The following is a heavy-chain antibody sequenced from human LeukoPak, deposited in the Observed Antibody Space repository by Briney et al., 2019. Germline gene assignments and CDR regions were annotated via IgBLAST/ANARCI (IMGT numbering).Heavy chain of an antibody. Sequence: SETLSLTCTVSGGSLSSRNYYWGWIRQPPGKGLEWIGTIYYSGSTYYSPSLKSRVTISVDTSKNHFSLRLSSVTAADTAVYYCASRPPDYGDLFDYWGQGTLVTVSS. V-gene: IGHV4-39*02. D-gene: IGHD4-17*01. CDR1: GGSLSSRNYY. CDR3: ASRPPDYGDLFDY. J-gene: IGHJ4*02. CDR2: IYYSGST.